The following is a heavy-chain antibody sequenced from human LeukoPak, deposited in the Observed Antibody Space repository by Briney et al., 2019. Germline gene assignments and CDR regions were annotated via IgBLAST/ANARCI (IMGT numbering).Heavy chain of an antibody. CDR3: ARDPPGDPAFDY. D-gene: IGHD2-2*01. CDR1: GYTFTSYG. V-gene: IGHV1-18*01. CDR2: ISAYNGNT. Sequence: APVKVSCKASGYTFTSYGISWVRQAPGQGLEWMGWISAYNGNTNYAQKLQGRVTMTTDTSTSTAYMELRSLRSDDTAVYYCARDPPGDPAFDYWGQGTLVTVSS. J-gene: IGHJ4*02.